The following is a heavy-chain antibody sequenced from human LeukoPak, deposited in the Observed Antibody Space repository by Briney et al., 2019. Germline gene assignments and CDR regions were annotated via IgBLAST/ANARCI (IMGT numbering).Heavy chain of an antibody. CDR1: GGSFSGYY. V-gene: IGHV4-34*01. D-gene: IGHD7-27*01. CDR3: ARGRVTGDLQAGGWFDY. CDR2: INHSGST. Sequence: SETLSLTCAVYGGSFSGYYWSWIRHPPGKGLEWIGEINHSGSTNYNPSLKSRVTISVDTSKNQFSLKLSSVTAVDTAVYYCARGRVTGDLQAGGWFDYWGQGTLVTVSS. J-gene: IGHJ4*02.